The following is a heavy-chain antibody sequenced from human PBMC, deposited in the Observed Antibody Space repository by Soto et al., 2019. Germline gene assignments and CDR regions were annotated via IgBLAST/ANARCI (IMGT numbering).Heavy chain of an antibody. D-gene: IGHD2-15*01. CDR1: GGSISSGGYY. V-gene: IGHV4-31*03. CDR3: ARARDIVVVVAATRGVYYFDY. J-gene: IGHJ4*02. Sequence: SETLSLTCTVSGGSISSGGYYWSWIRQHPGKGLEWIGYIYYSGSTYYNPSLKSRVTISVDTSKNQFSLKLSSVTAADTAVYYCARARDIVVVVAATRGVYYFDYWGQGTLVTVSS. CDR2: IYYSGST.